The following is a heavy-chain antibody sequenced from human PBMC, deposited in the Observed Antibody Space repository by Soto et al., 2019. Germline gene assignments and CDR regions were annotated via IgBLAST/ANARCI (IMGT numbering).Heavy chain of an antibody. CDR2: ISGSGGST. D-gene: IGHD3-16*02. CDR1: GFTFVDHT. Sequence: WGALVPSRGTSGFTFVDHTVDLVRQDPGEGAGWVSSISGSGGSTYYADSVKGRFTISRDNSKNTLYLQMNSLRAEDTAVYYCAKDRMITFGGVIDQATFDYWGQGTLVTVSS. CDR3: AKDRMITFGGVIDQATFDY. V-gene: IGHV3-23*01. J-gene: IGHJ4*02.